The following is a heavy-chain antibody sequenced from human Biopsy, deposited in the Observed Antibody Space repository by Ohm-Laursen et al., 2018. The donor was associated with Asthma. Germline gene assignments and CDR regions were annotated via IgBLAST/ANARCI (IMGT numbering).Heavy chain of an antibody. Sequence: SDTLSLTCPASYGSITSGGYYWTWIRQHPGKGLEWIGFIYYSGSTYYNPSLKSRVSISIDTSKNQFSLKLSSVTAADTAVYYCARAQDYYDSRGYYRSFDYWGQGTLVTVSS. CDR1: YGSITSGGYY. CDR2: IYYSGST. V-gene: IGHV4-31*03. J-gene: IGHJ4*02. D-gene: IGHD3-22*01. CDR3: ARAQDYYDSRGYYRSFDY.